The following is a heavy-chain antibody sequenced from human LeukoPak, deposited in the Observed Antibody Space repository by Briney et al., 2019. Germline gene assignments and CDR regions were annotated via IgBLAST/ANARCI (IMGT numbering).Heavy chain of an antibody. J-gene: IGHJ5*02. Sequence: PSETLSLTCTVSGGSISSYYWSWIRQPPGKGLEWIGYIYYSGSTNYNPSLKSRVTISVDTSKNQFSLKLSSVTAADTAVYYCARDLKDILTGSRFDPWGQGTLVTVSS. CDR2: IYYSGST. CDR1: GGSISSYY. V-gene: IGHV4-59*12. CDR3: ARDLKDILTGSRFDP. D-gene: IGHD3-9*01.